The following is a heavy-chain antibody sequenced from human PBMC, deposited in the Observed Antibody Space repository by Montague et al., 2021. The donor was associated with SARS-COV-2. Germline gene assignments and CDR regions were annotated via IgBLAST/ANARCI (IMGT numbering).Heavy chain of an antibody. CDR2: MSYDGSSR. CDR1: GFTFSTYY. J-gene: IGHJ4*02. V-gene: IGHV3-30*04. Sequence: RSLSLAASGFTFSTYYMQWVRQAPGKGLEWVAIMSYDGSSRYHVDSVKGRFTISRDNSRNTLYLQMDSLRSEDTAVYYCARDNMGSIDYWGQGTLVTVSS. D-gene: IGHD1-26*01. CDR3: ARDNMGSIDY.